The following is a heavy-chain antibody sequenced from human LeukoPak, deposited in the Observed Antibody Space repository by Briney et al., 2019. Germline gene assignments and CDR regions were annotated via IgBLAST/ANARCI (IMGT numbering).Heavy chain of an antibody. CDR3: ASVVGWYDYYYGMDV. Sequence: GGSLILSCAASGFTFIDYYMSWIRQAAGKGLEWVSYISSSGSTIYYADSVKGRFTISRDNAKNSLYLQMNSLRAEDTAVYYCASVVGWYDYYYGMDVWGQGTTVTVSS. D-gene: IGHD1-26*01. J-gene: IGHJ6*02. CDR2: ISSSGSTI. CDR1: GFTFIDYY. V-gene: IGHV3-11*01.